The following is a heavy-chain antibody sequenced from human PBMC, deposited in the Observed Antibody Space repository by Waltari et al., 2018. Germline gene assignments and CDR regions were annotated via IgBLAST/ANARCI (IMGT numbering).Heavy chain of an antibody. J-gene: IGHJ4*02. CDR1: GFTFSHNA. Sequence: QVQLVESGGGVVQPGRSLRLSCAASGFTFSHNAMHWFRHAPGKGVEWVACISNGRSKVYYAGSVKCRFTISRDNSKDTMYLQMNSLRAEDTAIYTWSREDRDYFDYWGQGTPVTVSS. CDR2: ISNGRSKV. V-gene: IGHV3-30-3*01. CDR3: SREDRDYFDY.